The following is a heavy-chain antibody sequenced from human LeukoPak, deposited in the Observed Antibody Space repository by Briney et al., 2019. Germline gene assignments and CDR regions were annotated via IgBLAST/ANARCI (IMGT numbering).Heavy chain of an antibody. V-gene: IGHV4-39*07. CDR3: ARLGYCIGTTCANWFDP. CDR1: GDSISRSSDY. Sequence: SSETLSLTCTVSGDSISRSSDYWAWIRQPPGKGLEWIGDVYHSGTTYYNTSLSSRVTMSIDTSKNQLSLRLSSVTAADTAVYYCARLGYCIGTTCANWFDPWGQGTLVTVSS. J-gene: IGHJ5*02. D-gene: IGHD2-15*01. CDR2: VYHSGTT.